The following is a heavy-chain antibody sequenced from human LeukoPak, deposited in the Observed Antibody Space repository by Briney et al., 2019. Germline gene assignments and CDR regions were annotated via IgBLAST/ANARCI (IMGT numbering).Heavy chain of an antibody. J-gene: IGHJ6*02. CDR2: GCYSRSS. V-gene: IGHV4-39*01. Sequence: SETLSLTCTVSGGSISGSSYYWGWIRQPPGKELEWNGSGCYSRSSYYNPSLKSLVTISADTSKNQFSLELSSASAADTAVYCCARRRQNYVMDVWGQGTTVAVSS. CDR1: GGSISGSSYY. CDR3: ARRRQNYVMDV.